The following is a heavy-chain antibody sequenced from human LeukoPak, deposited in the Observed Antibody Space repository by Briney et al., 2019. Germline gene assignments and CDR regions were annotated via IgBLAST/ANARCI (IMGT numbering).Heavy chain of an antibody. Sequence: GGSLRLSCAASGFTFSSYAMSWVRQAPGKGLEWVSAISGSGGSTYYAASVKGRFTISRDNSKNTLYLQMNSLRAEDTAVYYCASVYGSGSYSRYYWGQGTLVTVSS. CDR1: GFTFSSYA. CDR2: ISGSGGST. D-gene: IGHD3-10*01. CDR3: ASVYGSGSYSRYY. J-gene: IGHJ4*02. V-gene: IGHV3-23*01.